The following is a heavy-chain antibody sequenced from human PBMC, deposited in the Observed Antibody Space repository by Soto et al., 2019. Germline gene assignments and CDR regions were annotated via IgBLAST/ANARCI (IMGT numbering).Heavy chain of an antibody. J-gene: IGHJ4*02. CDR2: ISSSSSYI. V-gene: IGHV3-21*01. CDR1: GFTFSSHS. D-gene: IGHD3-22*01. Sequence: EVQLVESGGGLVKPGGSLRLSCAASGFTFSSHSMNWVRQAPGKGLEWVSSISSSSSYIDYADSVKGRFTTSRDNARNSLYLQMNSRRAEDTAVYYCATSLPAYYDSSGYPFDYWGQGTLVTVSS. CDR3: ATSLPAYYDSSGYPFDY.